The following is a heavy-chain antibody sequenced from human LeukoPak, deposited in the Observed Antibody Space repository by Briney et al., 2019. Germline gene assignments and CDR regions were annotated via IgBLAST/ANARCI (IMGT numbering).Heavy chain of an antibody. J-gene: IGHJ4*02. Sequence: GGSLRLSCAASGFTFSSYAMSWVRQAPGKGLEWVSAISGSGGSTYYADSVKGRFTISRDNSKNTLYLQMNSLRAEDTAVYYGQAEHIAVAGGNYYFDYWGQGTLVTVSS. CDR2: ISGSGGST. D-gene: IGHD6-19*01. CDR1: GFTFSSYA. CDR3: QAEHIAVAGGNYYFDY. V-gene: IGHV3-23*01.